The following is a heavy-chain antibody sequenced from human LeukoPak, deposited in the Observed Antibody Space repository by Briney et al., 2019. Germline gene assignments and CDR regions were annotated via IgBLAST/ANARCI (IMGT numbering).Heavy chain of an antibody. J-gene: IGHJ3*02. V-gene: IGHV3-23*01. CDR2: ISGSGSGGST. CDR1: GFTFSSSA. CDR3: ARSWGYNWNYQPSLAGAFDI. D-gene: IGHD1-7*01. Sequence: GGSLRLSCAASGFTFSSSAMSWVRQAPGKGLEWVSSISGSGSGGSTYYADSVKGRFTISRDNSKNTLYLQMNSLRAEDTAVYYCARSWGYNWNYQPSLAGAFDIWGQGTMVTVSS.